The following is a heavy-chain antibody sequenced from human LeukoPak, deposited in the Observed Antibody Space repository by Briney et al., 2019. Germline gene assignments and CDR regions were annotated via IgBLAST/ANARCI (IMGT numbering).Heavy chain of an antibody. Sequence: GGSLRLSCAASGFTFSSYAMHWVRQAPGKGLEWVAVISYDGSNKYYADSVKGRFTISRDNSKNTLYLQMNSLRAEDTAVYYCARDARWLTPFDYWGQGTLVTVSS. V-gene: IGHV3-30*04. CDR2: ISYDGSNK. CDR3: ARDARWLTPFDY. CDR1: GFTFSSYA. J-gene: IGHJ4*02. D-gene: IGHD5-18*01.